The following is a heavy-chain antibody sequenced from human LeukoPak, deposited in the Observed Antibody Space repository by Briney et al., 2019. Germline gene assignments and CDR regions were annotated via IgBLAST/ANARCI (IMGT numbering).Heavy chain of an antibody. J-gene: IGHJ4*02. CDR2: INPNSGGT. V-gene: IGHV1-2*02. CDR1: GYTFTGYY. D-gene: IGHD3-22*01. CDR3: ARVNYYDSSGYYAGFDY. Sequence: ASVKVSCKASGYTFTGYYMHWVRQAPGQGLEWMGWINPNSGGTNYAQKFQGRVTMTRDTSIGTAYMELSRLRSDDTAVYYCARVNYYDSSGYYAGFDYWGQGTLVTVSS.